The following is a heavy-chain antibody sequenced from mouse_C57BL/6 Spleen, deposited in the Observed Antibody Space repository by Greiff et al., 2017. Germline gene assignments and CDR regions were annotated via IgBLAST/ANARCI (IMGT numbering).Heavy chain of an antibody. CDR1: GFTFSSYG. V-gene: IGHV5-6*01. CDR2: ISSGGSYT. J-gene: IGHJ2*01. CDR3: ARHGDGSSFFDY. D-gene: IGHD1-1*01. Sequence: EVQLVESGGDLVKPGGSLKLSCAASGFTFSSYGMSWVRQTPDKRLEWVATISSGGSYTYYPDSVKGRFTISRDNAKNTLYLQMSSLKSEDTAMDYCARHGDGSSFFDYWGQGTTLTVSS.